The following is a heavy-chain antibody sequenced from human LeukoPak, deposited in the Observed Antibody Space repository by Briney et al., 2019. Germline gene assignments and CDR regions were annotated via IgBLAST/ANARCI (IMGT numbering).Heavy chain of an antibody. D-gene: IGHD2-2*01. CDR1: GFIFSNYG. CDR2: ISYDGNDK. CDR3: AKGVDIVVVRTAGDY. J-gene: IGHJ4*02. V-gene: IGHV3-30*18. Sequence: GGSLSLSCAASGFIFSNYGMFWVRQAPGKGLERVAIISYDGNDKYYADSVKGRFTISRDNSKNMLYLQMSSLRAEDTAVYYCAKGVDIVVVRTAGDYWGQGTLVTVSS.